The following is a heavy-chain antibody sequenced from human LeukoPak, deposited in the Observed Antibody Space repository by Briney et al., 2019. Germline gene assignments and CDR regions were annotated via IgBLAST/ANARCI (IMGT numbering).Heavy chain of an antibody. Sequence: GGSLRLSCVASRFTFSIYSMNWVRQAPGKGLEWVSSISSSSNYTYYADSVKGRFTISRDNAKNSLYLQMNSLRAEDTAVYYCARKGENWEPHGGLYYYMDVWGKGTTVTVSS. CDR2: ISSSSNYT. V-gene: IGHV3-21*06. CDR1: RFTFSIYS. CDR3: ARKGENWEPHGGLYYYMDV. D-gene: IGHD1-26*01. J-gene: IGHJ6*03.